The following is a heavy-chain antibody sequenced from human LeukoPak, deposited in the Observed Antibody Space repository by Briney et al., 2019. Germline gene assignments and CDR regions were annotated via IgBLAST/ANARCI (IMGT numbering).Heavy chain of an antibody. CDR1: GYTFTGYY. Sequence: GASVKVSCKASGYTFTGYYMHWARQAPGQGLEWMGWINPNSGGTNYAQKFQDRVTMTTDTSTSTAYMELRSLRSDDTAVYFCARDAATTSDTFDIWGQGTMVTVSS. CDR2: INPNSGGT. J-gene: IGHJ3*02. D-gene: IGHD1-26*01. CDR3: ARDAATTSDTFDI. V-gene: IGHV1-2*02.